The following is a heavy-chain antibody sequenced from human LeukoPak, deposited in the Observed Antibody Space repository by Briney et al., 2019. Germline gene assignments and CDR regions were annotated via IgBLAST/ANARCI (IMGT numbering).Heavy chain of an antibody. CDR2: ISWNGGSI. Sequence: GGSLRLSCAASGFTFAGYAMHWVRQAPGKGLEWVSVISWNGGSIGYADSVKGRFTISRDNAKNSLYLQMNSLRAEDMALYYCAKYKESGRSGHSGAFDIWGQGTMVTVSS. D-gene: IGHD3-10*01. CDR1: GFTFAGYA. V-gene: IGHV3-9*03. J-gene: IGHJ3*02. CDR3: AKYKESGRSGHSGAFDI.